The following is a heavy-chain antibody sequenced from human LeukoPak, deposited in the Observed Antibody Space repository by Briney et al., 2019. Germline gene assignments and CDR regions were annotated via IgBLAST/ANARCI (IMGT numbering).Heavy chain of an antibody. J-gene: IGHJ4*02. D-gene: IGHD6-6*01. Sequence: ASVKVSCKASGGTFSSYAISWVRQAPGQGLEWMGRIISIFGTANYAQKFQGRVTINTDESTSTPYMGLSSLRSKDPAVYYCARDLEYSSSLGYWGQGTLVTVSS. CDR2: IISIFGTA. CDR1: GGTFSSYA. CDR3: ARDLEYSSSLGY. V-gene: IGHV1-69*05.